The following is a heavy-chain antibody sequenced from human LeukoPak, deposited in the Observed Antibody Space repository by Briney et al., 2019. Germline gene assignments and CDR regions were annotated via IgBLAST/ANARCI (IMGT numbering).Heavy chain of an antibody. V-gene: IGHV5-51*01. D-gene: IGHD1-26*01. Sequence: GESLKISCKGSRSGYSFDNFWIGWVRQMPGKGLEWMGIIYPGDSDTRYSPSFEGQVTISADKSISTAYLQWSSLRASDTAMYFCARRSGSYFNFWGQGTQVIVSS. CDR1: GYSFDNFW. CDR3: ARRSGSYFNF. J-gene: IGHJ4*02. CDR2: IYPGDSDT.